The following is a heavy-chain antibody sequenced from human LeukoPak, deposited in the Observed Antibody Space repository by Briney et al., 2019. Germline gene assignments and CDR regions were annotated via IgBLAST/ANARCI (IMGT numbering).Heavy chain of an antibody. D-gene: IGHD5/OR15-5a*01. CDR1: GYRFTDYW. CDR3: ARRVSTSPLFEY. J-gene: IGHJ4*02. CDR2: IYPGDSDT. Sequence: GESLKISCKGSGYRFTDYWSGWVRQMPGKGLEWMGIIYPGDSDTRYSPSFQGQVTIWADKSITTAYLQWSGLKASDTAMYYCARRVSTSPLFEYWGQGTLVTVSS. V-gene: IGHV5-51*01.